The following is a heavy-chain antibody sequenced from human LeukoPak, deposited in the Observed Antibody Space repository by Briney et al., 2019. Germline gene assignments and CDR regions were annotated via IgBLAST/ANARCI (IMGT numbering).Heavy chain of an antibody. CDR2: IYYSGST. CDR3: ARRGREPSSYYYYMDV. D-gene: IGHD1-14*01. Sequence: SETLSLTCTVSGGSISSYYWSWIRQPPGKGLEWIGYIYYSGSTNYNPSLKSRVTISVDTSKNQFSLKLSSVTAADTAVYYCARRGREPSSYYYYMDVWGKGTTVTVSS. J-gene: IGHJ6*03. CDR1: GGSISSYY. V-gene: IGHV4-59*08.